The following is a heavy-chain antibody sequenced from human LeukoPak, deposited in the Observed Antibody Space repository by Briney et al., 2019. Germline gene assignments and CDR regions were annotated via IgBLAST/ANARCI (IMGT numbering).Heavy chain of an antibody. CDR1: GGSISIGSYY. CDR2: VYYTGTT. V-gene: IGHV4-39*01. J-gene: IGHJ5*02. Sequence: SETLSLTCTVSGGSISIGSYYWDWIRQPPGKGLEWIGNVYYTGTTNYNPSLKSRVIISIDTSKNQFSLKLTSVTAADTALYYCARGPGRITMVRGLMVGFDPWGQGTLVTVSS. D-gene: IGHD3-10*01. CDR3: ARGPGRITMVRGLMVGFDP.